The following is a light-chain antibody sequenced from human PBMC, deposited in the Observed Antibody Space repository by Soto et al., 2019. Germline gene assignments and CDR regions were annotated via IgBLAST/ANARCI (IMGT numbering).Light chain of an antibody. CDR1: SSDVGGYNY. Sequence: QSALTQPPSASGSPGQSVTISCTGTSSDVGGYNYVSWYQQHPGKAPKLMIYEVSKRPSGVPDRFSGSKSGTSASLAISGLQSEDEADYYCAAWDDSLHVIFGGGTKLTVL. V-gene: IGLV2-8*01. CDR2: EVS. J-gene: IGLJ2*01. CDR3: AAWDDSLHVI.